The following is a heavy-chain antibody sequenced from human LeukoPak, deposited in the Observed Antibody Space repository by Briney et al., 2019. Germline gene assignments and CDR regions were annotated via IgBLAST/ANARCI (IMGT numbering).Heavy chain of an antibody. CDR3: AIDAWELPLDAFDI. CDR1: GFTFSTYN. V-gene: IGHV3-48*02. CDR2: ISTGSSSI. J-gene: IGHJ3*02. D-gene: IGHD1-26*01. Sequence: QAGGSLRLSCAASGFTFSTYNMNWVRQAPGKGLEWVSYISTGSSSIYDADSVKGRFTISRDNAKNSLYLQMNSLRDEDTAVYYCAIDAWELPLDAFDIWGQGTMVTVSS.